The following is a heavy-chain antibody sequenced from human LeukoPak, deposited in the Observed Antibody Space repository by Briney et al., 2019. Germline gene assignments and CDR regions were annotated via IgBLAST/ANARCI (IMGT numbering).Heavy chain of an antibody. CDR2: VNPNNGGT. CDR3: ATAPRYSSSRPPFDY. J-gene: IGHJ4*02. CDR1: GYTFTGYY. D-gene: IGHD6-13*01. Sequence: ASVKVSCKASGYTFTGYYMHWVRQAPGQGLEWMGWVNPNNGGTNYAQKFQGRVTMTRDTSINTGYMELSRLRSDDTAVYYCATAPRYSSSRPPFDYWGQGTLVTVSS. V-gene: IGHV1-2*02.